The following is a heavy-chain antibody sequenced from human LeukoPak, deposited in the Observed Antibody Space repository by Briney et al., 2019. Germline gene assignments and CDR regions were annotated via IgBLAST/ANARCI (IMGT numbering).Heavy chain of an antibody. Sequence: GGSLRLSCAASGFTFSSYWMSWVRQAPGKGLEWVANINQDGGEEYFVDSVKGRFTISRDNSKNSLYLQMNSLRAEDTAVYYCARGSSGSYFWYFDLWGRGTLATVSS. CDR1: GFTFSSYW. D-gene: IGHD6-19*01. CDR3: ARGSSGSYFWYFDL. V-gene: IGHV3-7*01. J-gene: IGHJ2*01. CDR2: INQDGGEE.